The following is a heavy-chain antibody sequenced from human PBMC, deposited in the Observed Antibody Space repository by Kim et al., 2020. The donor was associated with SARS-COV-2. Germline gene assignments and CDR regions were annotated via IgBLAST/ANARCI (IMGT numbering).Heavy chain of an antibody. Sequence: SETLSLTCTVSGGSISSSSYYWGWIRQPPGKGLEWIGSIYYSGSTYYNPSLKSRVTISVDTSKNQFSLKLSSVTAADTAVYYCARIVGLRLGELSPDYWG. CDR2: IYYSGST. D-gene: IGHD3-16*02. CDR3: ARIVGLRLGELSPDY. V-gene: IGHV4-39*01. J-gene: IGHJ4*01. CDR1: GGSISSSSYY.